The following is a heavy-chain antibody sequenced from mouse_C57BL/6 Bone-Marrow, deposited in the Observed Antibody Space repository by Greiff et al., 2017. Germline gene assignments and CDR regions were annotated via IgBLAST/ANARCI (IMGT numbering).Heavy chain of an antibody. CDR1: GFSLTSYG. CDR3: AKRTGTCYYAMDY. V-gene: IGHV2-5*01. J-gene: IGHJ4*01. CDR2: IWSGGST. D-gene: IGHD4-1*01. Sequence: VKLVESGPGLVQPSQSLSITCTVSGFSLTSYGVHWVRQSPGQGLEWLGVIWSGGSTDYNAAFMSRLSTTKDNSKSQVFFKMNSLQADDTAIYYCAKRTGTCYYAMDYWGQGTSVTVSS.